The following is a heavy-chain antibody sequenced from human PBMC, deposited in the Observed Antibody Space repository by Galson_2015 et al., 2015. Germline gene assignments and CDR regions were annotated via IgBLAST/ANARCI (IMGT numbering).Heavy chain of an antibody. CDR1: GYTFTSYA. J-gene: IGHJ4*02. CDR3: ANFTRGLEAGFYFDY. CDR2: INTNTGNP. V-gene: IGHV7-4-1*02. Sequence: SVKVSCRASGYTFTSYAMNWVRQAPGQGLEWMGWINTNTGNPTYAQGFTGRFVFSLDTSVSTAYLQISSLKAEDTAVYYCANFTRGLEAGFYFDYWGQGTLVTVSS. D-gene: IGHD6-25*01.